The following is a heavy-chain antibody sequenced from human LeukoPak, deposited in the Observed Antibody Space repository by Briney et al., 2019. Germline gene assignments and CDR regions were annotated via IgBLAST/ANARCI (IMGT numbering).Heavy chain of an antibody. CDR3: ARDIGDYDSSGYPDY. D-gene: IGHD3-22*01. CDR2: IIPILGIA. CDR1: GGTFSSYA. Sequence: SVKVSCKASGGTFSSYAISWVRQAPGQGLEWMGRIIPILGIANYAPKFHGRVTITADKSTSTAYMELSSLRSDAPAVYYCARDIGDYDSSGYPDYWGQGTLVTVSS. V-gene: IGHV1-69*04. J-gene: IGHJ4*02.